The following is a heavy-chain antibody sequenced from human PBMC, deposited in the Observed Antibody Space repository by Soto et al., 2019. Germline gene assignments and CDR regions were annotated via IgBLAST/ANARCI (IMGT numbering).Heavy chain of an antibody. D-gene: IGHD2-15*01. CDR3: ARGYCSGGSCRDDAFHI. J-gene: IGHJ3*02. Sequence: QMQLVQSGAEVKKTGSSVKVSCKASGYTFTYRYLHWVRQAPGQALEWMGWITPFNGNTNYAQKFRDIVTITRDRSMSTAYMELSSLRSEDTAMYYCARGYCSGGSCRDDAFHIWGQGTMVTVSS. V-gene: IGHV1-45*02. CDR2: ITPFNGNT. CDR1: GYTFTYRY.